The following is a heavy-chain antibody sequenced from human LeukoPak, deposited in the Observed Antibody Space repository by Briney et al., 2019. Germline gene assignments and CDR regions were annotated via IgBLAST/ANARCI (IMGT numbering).Heavy chain of an antibody. V-gene: IGHV4-39*01. J-gene: IGHJ4*02. CDR3: ASKSNYYDSSGYYWGVFYYFDY. D-gene: IGHD3-22*01. CDR1: GGSISSSSCY. Sequence: SETLSLTCTVSGGSISSSSCYWGWIRQPPGKGLEWIGSIYYSGSTYYNPSLKSRVTISVDTSKNQFSLKLGSVTAADTAVYYCASKSNYYDSSGYYWGVFYYFDYWGQGTLVTVSS. CDR2: IYYSGST.